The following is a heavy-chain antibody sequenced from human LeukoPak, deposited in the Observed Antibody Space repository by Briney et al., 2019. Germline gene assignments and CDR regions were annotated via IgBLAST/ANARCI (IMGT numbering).Heavy chain of an antibody. V-gene: IGHV3-21*01. Sequence: GGSLSLSCAVSGFTFSSYSMNWVRQAPGKGLDWVSSISSSSSYIYYADSVKGRFTISRDNAKNSLYLQMNSLRAEDTAVYYCARAFPVYYGSGNNWFDPWGQGTLVTVSS. CDR2: ISSSSSYI. CDR3: ARAFPVYYGSGNNWFDP. J-gene: IGHJ5*02. D-gene: IGHD3-10*01. CDR1: GFTFSSYS.